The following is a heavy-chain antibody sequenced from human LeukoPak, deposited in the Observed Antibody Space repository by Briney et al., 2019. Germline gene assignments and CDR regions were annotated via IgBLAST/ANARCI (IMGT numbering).Heavy chain of an antibody. CDR2: ITGSSRTK. J-gene: IGHJ3*01. CDR1: GFIFSDYD. CDR3: AKPTTTGWYSN. Sequence: GGSLRLSCAASGFIFSDYDMNWIRQAPGTGLEWVSFITGSSRTKNYADSVKGRFTISRDNAKNSLFLQMNSLRVEDTAVYYCAKPTTTGWYSNWGQGKMVTVSS. V-gene: IGHV3-48*01. D-gene: IGHD6-19*01.